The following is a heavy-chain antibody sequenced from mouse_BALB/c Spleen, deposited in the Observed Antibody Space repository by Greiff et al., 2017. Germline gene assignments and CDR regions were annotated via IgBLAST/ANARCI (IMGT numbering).Heavy chain of an antibody. V-gene: IGHV2-2*02. CDR1: GFSLTSYG. J-gene: IGHJ3*01. CDR2: IWSGGST. CDR3: ARGAVYGNYAWFAY. D-gene: IGHD2-1*01. Sequence: QVQLQQSGPGLVQPSQSLSITCTVSGFSLTSYGVHWVRQSPGKGLEWLGVIWSGGSTDYNAAFISRLSISKDNSKSQVFFKMNSLQANDTAIYYCARGAVYGNYAWFAYWGQGTLVTVSA.